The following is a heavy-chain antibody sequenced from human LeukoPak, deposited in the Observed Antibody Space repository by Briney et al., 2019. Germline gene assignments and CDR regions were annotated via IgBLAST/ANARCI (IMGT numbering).Heavy chain of an antibody. CDR2: ITPDGSDR. CDR3: VPGGLAVSGIDY. J-gene: IGHJ4*02. CDR1: GFTFNNYW. Sequence: PGGSLRLSCAVSGFTFNNYWMSWVRQAPGEGLEWVANITPDGSDRYYVDSLKGRVTISRDNTRSSLYLQLNSLRAEDTAVYYCVPGGLAVSGIDYWGQGALVTVSS. D-gene: IGHD6-19*01. V-gene: IGHV3-7*01.